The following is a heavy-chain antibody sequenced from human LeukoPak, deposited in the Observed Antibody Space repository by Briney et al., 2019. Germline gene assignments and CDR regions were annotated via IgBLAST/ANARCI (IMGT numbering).Heavy chain of an antibody. CDR1: GFTFSSYG. CDR2: IWYDGSNK. CDR3: ARADYDFWSGYYLIPSYYFDY. Sequence: GGSLRLSCAASGFTFSSYGMHWVRQAPGKGLEWVAVIWYDGSNKHYADSVKGRFTISRDNSKNTLYLQMNSLRAEDTAVYYCARADYDFWSGYYLIPSYYFDYWGQGTLVTVSS. D-gene: IGHD3-3*01. J-gene: IGHJ4*02. V-gene: IGHV3-33*01.